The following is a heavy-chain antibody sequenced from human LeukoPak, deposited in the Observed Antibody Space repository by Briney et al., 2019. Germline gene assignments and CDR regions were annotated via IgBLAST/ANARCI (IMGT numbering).Heavy chain of an antibody. D-gene: IGHD3-22*01. V-gene: IGHV1-69*04. Sequence: VASVKVSCKASGYTFTSYYMHWVRQAPGQGLEWMGRIIPILGIANYAQKFQGRVTITADKSTSTAYMELSSLRSEDTAVYYCARDNVVSYFDYWGQGTLVTVSS. J-gene: IGHJ4*02. CDR1: GYTFTSYY. CDR2: IIPILGIA. CDR3: ARDNVVSYFDY.